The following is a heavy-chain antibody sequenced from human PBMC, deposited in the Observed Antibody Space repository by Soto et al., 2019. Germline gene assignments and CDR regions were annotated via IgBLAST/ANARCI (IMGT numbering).Heavy chain of an antibody. Sequence: GGSLRLSCAASGFTFSDYYMSWIRQAPGKGLEWVSVIYSGGSTYYADSVKGRFTISRHNSKNTLYLQMNSLRAEDTAVYYCAREYYSGSPESKDWYFDLWGRGTLVTVSS. J-gene: IGHJ2*01. V-gene: IGHV3-53*04. D-gene: IGHD1-26*01. CDR1: GFTFSDYY. CDR2: IYSGGST. CDR3: AREYYSGSPESKDWYFDL.